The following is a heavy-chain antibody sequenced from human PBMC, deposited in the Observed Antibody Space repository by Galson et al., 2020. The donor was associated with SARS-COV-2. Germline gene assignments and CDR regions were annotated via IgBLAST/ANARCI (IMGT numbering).Heavy chain of an antibody. J-gene: IGHJ4*02. D-gene: IGHD5-12*01. CDR2: IIPVFGTA. V-gene: IGHV1-69*13. Sequence: SVKVSCKVSGGTFRSDAINWVRQAPGQGPEWMGGIIPVFGTANYARRFQGRLTITADESAVTSYMELSSLRSEDTAVYYCATAYSTGYTYGTPDCWGQGTLVTVSS. CDR3: ATAYSTGYTYGTPDC. CDR1: GGTFRSDA.